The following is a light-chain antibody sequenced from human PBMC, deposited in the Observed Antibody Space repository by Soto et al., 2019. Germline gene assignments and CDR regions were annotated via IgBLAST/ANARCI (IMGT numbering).Light chain of an antibody. CDR3: SSYTTSNTRQIV. CDR2: DVS. Sequence: QSVLTQPASVSGSPGQSITISCTGTSSDVGGYNYVSWYQHHPGKAPKLMIYDVSNRPSGVSNRFSGPKSRNTASLTISGLQAEDEADYYCSSYTTSNTRQIVFGTGTKVTVL. CDR1: SSDVGGYNY. J-gene: IGLJ1*01. V-gene: IGLV2-14*03.